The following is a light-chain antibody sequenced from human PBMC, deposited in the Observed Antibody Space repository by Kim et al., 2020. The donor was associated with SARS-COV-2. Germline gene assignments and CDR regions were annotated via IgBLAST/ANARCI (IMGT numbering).Light chain of an antibody. CDR3: QKYHSLAHT. Sequence: DIQMTQSPSSLSASVGDRVTITCRASQDNSKYLAWFQQKPGKAPKSLIYAASNLQTGVPSKFSGSGSGTEFTLTINSLQPEDFATYPCQKYHSLAHTFGQDTKRE. J-gene: IGKJ2*01. V-gene: IGKV1-16*02. CDR2: AAS. CDR1: QDNSKY.